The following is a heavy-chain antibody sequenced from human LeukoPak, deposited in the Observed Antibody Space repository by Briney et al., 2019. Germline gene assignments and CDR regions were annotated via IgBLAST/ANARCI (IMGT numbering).Heavy chain of an antibody. CDR1: GFSFTSSA. D-gene: IGHD6-13*01. CDR3: AADLLGAAAYS. CDR2: IVVGSGTT. J-gene: IGHJ5*02. V-gene: IGHV1-58*01. Sequence: ASVKVSCKASGFSFTSSAVQWVRQARGQRLEWIGWIVVGSGTTQYAQNFQERVTITRDMSTTTAYMELSGLRSGDTAVYYCAADLLGAAAYSWGQGTLVTVSS.